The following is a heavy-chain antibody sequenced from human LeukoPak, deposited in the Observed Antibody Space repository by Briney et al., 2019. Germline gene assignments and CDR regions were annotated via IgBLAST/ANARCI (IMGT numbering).Heavy chain of an antibody. CDR3: ARSFYDILIGYYQYFDY. V-gene: IGHV3-66*01. Sequence: GGSLRLSCVASGLSLSSNYMSWVRQAPGKGLEWVSVIYRDGSSYYAESVKGRFTISRDNSKNTLYIQMNSLRAEDTAVYYCARSFYDILIGYYQYFDYGGQGTLVTISS. CDR1: GLSLSSNY. CDR2: IYRDGSS. D-gene: IGHD3-9*01. J-gene: IGHJ4*02.